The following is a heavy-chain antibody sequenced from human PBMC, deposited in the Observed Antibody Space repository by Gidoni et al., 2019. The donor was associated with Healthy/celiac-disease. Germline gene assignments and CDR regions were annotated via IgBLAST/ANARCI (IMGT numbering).Heavy chain of an antibody. CDR3: ARDGYVNYYDSGGWFDP. J-gene: IGHJ5*02. CDR1: GGTFSSYA. Sequence: QVQLVQSGAEVKKPGSSVKVSCKASGGTFSSYAISWVRQAPGQGLEWMGGIIPIVGTANYAHKFQGRVTSTADESTSTAYMELSSLRSEDTAVYYCARDGYVNYYDSGGWFDPWGQGTLVTVSS. D-gene: IGHD3-22*01. CDR2: IIPIVGTA. V-gene: IGHV1-69*01.